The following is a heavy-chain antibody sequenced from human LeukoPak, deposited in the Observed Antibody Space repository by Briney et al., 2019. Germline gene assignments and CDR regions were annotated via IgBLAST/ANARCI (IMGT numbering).Heavy chain of an antibody. J-gene: IGHJ3*02. CDR1: GYTFTDYY. CDR2: FNPNSGGT. Sequence: ASVKVSCKASGYTFTDYYMNLVRQAPGQGLEWMGWFNPNSGGTNYAQKFQGRVTMTRDTSISTAYMELSRLRSDDTAVYYCARLTRQGRAFDIWGQGTMVTVSS. V-gene: IGHV1-2*02. D-gene: IGHD3-10*01. CDR3: ARLTRQGRAFDI.